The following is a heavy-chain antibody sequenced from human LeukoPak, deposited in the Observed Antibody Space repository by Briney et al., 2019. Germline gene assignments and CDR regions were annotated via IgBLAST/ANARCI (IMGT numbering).Heavy chain of an antibody. CDR3: ARGGWRTDY. CDR1: GGSFSGYY. CDR2: INHSGST. V-gene: IGHV4-34*01. Sequence: PSETLSLTCAVYGGSFSGYYWSWIRQPPGKGLEWIGEINHSGSTNYNPSLKSRVTISVDTSKDQFSLKLSSVTAADTAVYYCARGGWRTDYWGQGTLVTVSS. J-gene: IGHJ4*02.